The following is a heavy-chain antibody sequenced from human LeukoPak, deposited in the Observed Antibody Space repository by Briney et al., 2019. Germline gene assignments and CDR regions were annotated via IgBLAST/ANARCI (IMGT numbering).Heavy chain of an antibody. CDR1: GFTFSSYW. D-gene: IGHD6-6*01. CDR2: INQDGSDK. Sequence: GGSLRLSCAASGFTFSSYWMSWVRQAPGKGLDWVANINQDGSDKYYVDSVKGRFTISRDNAKNSLYLQMNSLRAEDTAVYYCARIRAARDYYYYYTDVWGKGTTVTASS. CDR3: ARIRAARDYYYYYTDV. J-gene: IGHJ6*03. V-gene: IGHV3-7*01.